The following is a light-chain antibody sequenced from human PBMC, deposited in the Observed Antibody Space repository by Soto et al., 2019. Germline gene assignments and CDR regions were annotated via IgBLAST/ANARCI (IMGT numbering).Light chain of an antibody. Sequence: QSVLTQPASGSGAPGRSISISCPRTSRDVGGYNYVSWYQQHPGKAPKLMIYDLSNRPSGVSNRFSGSKSGNTASLTISGLQAEDEADYYCSSYTSSSTLYVVFGGGTQLTVL. J-gene: IGLJ2*01. V-gene: IGLV2-14*01. CDR1: SRDVGGYNY. CDR2: DLS. CDR3: SSYTSSSTLYVV.